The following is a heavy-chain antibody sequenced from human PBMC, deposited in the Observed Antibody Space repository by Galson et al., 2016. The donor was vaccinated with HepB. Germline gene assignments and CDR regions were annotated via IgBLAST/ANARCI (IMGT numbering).Heavy chain of an antibody. V-gene: IGHV3-33*05. J-gene: IGHJ4*02. CDR1: GFTFSSYG. CDR3: AKRHEYCPAVGCSVDY. CDR2: ISYDGNYN. D-gene: IGHD2/OR15-2a*01. Sequence: SLRLSCAASGFTFSSYGMHWVRQAPGKGLDWVALISYDGNYNYYADSVKGRFTISRDNSKSTLYLQMNSLRVEDTAVYYCAKRHEYCPAVGCSVDYWGQGTLVSVSS.